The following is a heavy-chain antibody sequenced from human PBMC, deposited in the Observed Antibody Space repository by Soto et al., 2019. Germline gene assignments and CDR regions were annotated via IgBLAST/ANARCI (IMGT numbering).Heavy chain of an antibody. V-gene: IGHV4-31*02. J-gene: IGHJ6*02. D-gene: IGHD4-17*01. Sequence: WTWIRQHPEQGLEWIGYIYYNGDTYYNPSLKSRVTISLDAFENQFSLRLSSVTDADTAVYYCARRSTVTTGYGMDVWGQGTTVTVSS. CDR2: IYYNGDT. CDR3: ARRSTVTTGYGMDV.